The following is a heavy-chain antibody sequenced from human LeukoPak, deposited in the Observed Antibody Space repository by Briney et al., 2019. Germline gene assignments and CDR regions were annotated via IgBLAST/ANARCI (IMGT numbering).Heavy chain of an antibody. CDR2: ISSSGSTI. V-gene: IGHV3-11*01. CDR1: GFTFSDYY. D-gene: IGHD3-22*01. Sequence: GGSLRLSCAASGFTFSDYYMSWIRQAPGKGLEWVSYISSSGSTIYYADSVKGRFTISRDNAKNSLYLQMNSLRAEDTAVYYCARDHPYYDSSGYPPVRDDYWGQGTLVTVSS. J-gene: IGHJ4*02. CDR3: ARDHPYYDSSGYPPVRDDY.